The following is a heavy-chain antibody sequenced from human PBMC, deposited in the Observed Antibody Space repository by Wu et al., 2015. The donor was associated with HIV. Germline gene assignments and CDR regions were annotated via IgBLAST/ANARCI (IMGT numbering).Heavy chain of an antibody. CDR3: ARGETVTADPIYYYYGMDV. CDR2: IIPIFGTA. J-gene: IGHJ6*02. D-gene: IGHD1-26*01. V-gene: IGHV1-69*05. CDR1: GGTFSSYA. Sequence: QVQLVQSGAEVKKPGSSVKVSCKASGGTFSSYAISWVRQAPGQGLEWMGGIIPIFGTANYAQKFQGRVTITTDESTSTAYMELSSLRSEDTAVYYCARGETVTADPIYYYYGMDVWGQGTTGHRLL.